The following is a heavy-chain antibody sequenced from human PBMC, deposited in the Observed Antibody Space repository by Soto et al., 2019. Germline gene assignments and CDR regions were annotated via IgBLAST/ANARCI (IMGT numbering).Heavy chain of an antibody. V-gene: IGHV3-21*01. D-gene: IGHD1-26*01. CDR3: TRDQGGSYDSWFDP. CDR2: ISSGSAFI. J-gene: IGHJ5*02. CDR1: FSMYS. Sequence: EVQVVESGGGLVQPGGSLRLSCNFSFSMYSMDWVRQAPGTGLEWVTSISSGSAFIKYADSVKGRFTISRDNAKNSVSLQMSSLRVEDTAMYYCTRDQGGSYDSWFDPWGRGTLVTVSS.